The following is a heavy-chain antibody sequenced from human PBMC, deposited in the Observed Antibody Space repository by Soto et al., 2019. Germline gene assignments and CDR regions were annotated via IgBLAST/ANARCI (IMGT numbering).Heavy chain of an antibody. D-gene: IGHD1-7*01. V-gene: IGHV4-59*08. CDR3: AMAKTTLYNWFDP. Sequence: PSETLSLTGTVSASSINSYYWSWTRQPPGKGLEWIGQIYYTGSTHYHPSLKGRVTISVDRSKTQYSLRLRSVTAADTAVYYGAMAKTTLYNWFDPWGQGTLVTVSS. CDR2: IYYTGST. J-gene: IGHJ5*02. CDR1: ASSINSYY.